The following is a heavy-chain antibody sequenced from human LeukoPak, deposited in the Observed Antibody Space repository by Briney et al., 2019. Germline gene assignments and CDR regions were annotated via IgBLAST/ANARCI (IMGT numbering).Heavy chain of an antibody. J-gene: IGHJ3*02. Sequence: ASVKASCKASGGTFSSYAISWVRQAPGQGLEWMGGIIPIFGTANYAQKFQGRVTITADKSTSTAYMELSSLRSEDTAVYYCARVNGSRAFDIWGQGTMVTVSS. CDR1: GGTFSSYA. CDR3: ARVNGSRAFDI. CDR2: IIPIFGTA. V-gene: IGHV1-69*06. D-gene: IGHD2-8*01.